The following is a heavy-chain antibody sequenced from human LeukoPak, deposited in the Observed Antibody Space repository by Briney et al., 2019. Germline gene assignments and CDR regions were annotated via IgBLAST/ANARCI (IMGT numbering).Heavy chain of an antibody. J-gene: IGHJ5*02. CDR3: ARDYYGSESYYNIGQPFDP. D-gene: IGHD3-10*01. CDR1: GYTFTSCA. Sequence: ASVKVSCKASGYTFTSCAMHWVRQAPGQRLEWMGWINAGNGNTKYSQKFQGRVTITRDTSASTAYMELSSLRSEDTAVYYRARDYYGSESYYNIGQPFDPWGQGTLVTVSS. V-gene: IGHV1-3*01. CDR2: INAGNGNT.